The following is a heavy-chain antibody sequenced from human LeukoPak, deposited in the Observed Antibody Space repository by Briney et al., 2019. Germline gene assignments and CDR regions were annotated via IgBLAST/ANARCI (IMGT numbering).Heavy chain of an antibody. D-gene: IGHD6-13*01. CDR1: GFTFSSYS. J-gene: IGHJ4*02. V-gene: IGHV3-48*01. CDR2: ISSSSSTI. Sequence: GGSLRLSCAASGFTFSSYSMNWVRQAPGKGLEWVSYISSSSSTIYYAGSVKGRFTISRGNAKNSLYLQMNSLRAEDTAVYYCGREEKQQLAFDYWGQGTLVTVSS. CDR3: GREEKQQLAFDY.